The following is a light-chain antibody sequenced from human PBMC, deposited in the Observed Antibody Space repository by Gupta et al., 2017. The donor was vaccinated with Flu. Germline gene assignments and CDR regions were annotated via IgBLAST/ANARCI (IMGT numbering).Light chain of an antibody. CDR3: RQTDSFPLT. V-gene: IGKV1-12*01. J-gene: IGKJ4*01. CDR2: AAS. CDR1: QDIGSW. Sequence: IQMTQSLSTVSASVGDRVTITCRASQDIGSWVAWYQKKSGKAPRVLIHAASSLETGVPSRFSGSGYGTDFTLTISSLQTEDFATYFCRQTDSFPLTFGRGTKVEMK.